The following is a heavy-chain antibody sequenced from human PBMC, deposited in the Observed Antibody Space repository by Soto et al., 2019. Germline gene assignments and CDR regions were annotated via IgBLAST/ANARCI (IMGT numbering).Heavy chain of an antibody. CDR3: ARRYGGNFDY. V-gene: IGHV4-59*01. J-gene: IGHJ4*02. Sequence: SETLSLTCTVSGGSINNYYWSWIRQPPGKGLEWIGYIYYSGSTNYNPSLKSRVTISVDTSKNQFSLKLSSVTAADTTVYYCARRYGGNFDYWGQGTLVTVSS. CDR2: IYYSGST. CDR1: GGSINNYY. D-gene: IGHD1-26*01.